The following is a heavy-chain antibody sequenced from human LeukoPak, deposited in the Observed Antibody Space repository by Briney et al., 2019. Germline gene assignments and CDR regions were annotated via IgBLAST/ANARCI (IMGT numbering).Heavy chain of an antibody. CDR3: TRQITGTPAPYYYYMDV. J-gene: IGHJ6*03. CDR2: IRNKANSYAT. D-gene: IGHD1-20*01. CDR1: GFTFSGSA. V-gene: IGHV3-73*01. Sequence: PGGSLRLSCAASGFTFSGSAMHWVRQASGKGLEWVGRIRNKANSYATAYAASVKGRFTISRDDSKNTAYLQMNSLKTEDTAVYYCTRQITGTPAPYYYYMDVWGQGTTVTVSS.